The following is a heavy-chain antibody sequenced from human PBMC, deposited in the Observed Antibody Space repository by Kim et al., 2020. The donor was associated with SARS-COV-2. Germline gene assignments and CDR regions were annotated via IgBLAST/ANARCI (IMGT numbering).Heavy chain of an antibody. CDR3: AEVGDISSWYEIDH. CDR1: GFTFTTYA. D-gene: IGHD6-13*01. CDR2: ISDSGDRT. Sequence: GGSLRLSCAASGFTFTTYAMTWVRQAPGKGLEWVSAISDSGDRTYYADSVKGRFTISRENSKNTLYLQMNSLRAEDTAVYYCAEVGDISSWYEIDHWGQGTLVTVSS. V-gene: IGHV3-23*01. J-gene: IGHJ4*02.